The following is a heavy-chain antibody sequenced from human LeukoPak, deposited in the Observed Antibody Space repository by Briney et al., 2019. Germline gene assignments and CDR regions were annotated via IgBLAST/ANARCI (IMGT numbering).Heavy chain of an antibody. D-gene: IGHD3-10*01. CDR1: GGSINSDY. V-gene: IGHV4-34*01. Sequence: PSETLSLTCSVSGGSINSDYWSWIRQPPGKGLEWIGEINHSGSTNYNPSLKSRVTISVDTSKNQFSLKLSSVTAADTAVYYCARGLPVLLWFGEPPAFDYWGQGTLVTVSS. J-gene: IGHJ4*02. CDR2: INHSGST. CDR3: ARGLPVLLWFGEPPAFDY.